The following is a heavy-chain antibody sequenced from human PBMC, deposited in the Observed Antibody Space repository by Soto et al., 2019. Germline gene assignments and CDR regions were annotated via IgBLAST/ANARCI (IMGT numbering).Heavy chain of an antibody. D-gene: IGHD3-16*01. Sequence: SVKVSCKVSGGTFSSHAISWVRQAPGQGLEWMGGIIPFFKATSFAQKFQGRVTITADDSTSTAYMDLYSLGSEDTAVYYCARDVPLNYYDGTFSYYAMDVWGQGTTVPVSS. CDR2: IIPFFKAT. J-gene: IGHJ6*02. V-gene: IGHV1-69*13. CDR1: GGTFSSHA. CDR3: ARDVPLNYYDGTFSYYAMDV.